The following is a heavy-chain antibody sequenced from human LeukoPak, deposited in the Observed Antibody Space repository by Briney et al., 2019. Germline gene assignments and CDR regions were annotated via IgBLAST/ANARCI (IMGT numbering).Heavy chain of an antibody. D-gene: IGHD2-21*02. Sequence: ASVKVSCKASGYTFTSYGISWVRQAPGQGLEWMGWISAYNGNTNYAQKLQGRVTMTTDTSTSTAYMELRSLRSDDTAVYYCARDFGSGIAVVTATPGAFDIWGQGTMVTVSS. V-gene: IGHV1-18*01. J-gene: IGHJ3*02. CDR2: ISAYNGNT. CDR1: GYTFTSYG. CDR3: ARDFGSGIAVVTATPGAFDI.